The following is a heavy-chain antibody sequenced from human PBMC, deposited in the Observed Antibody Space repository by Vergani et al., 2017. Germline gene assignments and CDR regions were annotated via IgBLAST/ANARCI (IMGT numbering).Heavy chain of an antibody. Sequence: VQVVESGGGLVQPGGSLRLSCAASGFIFSDHYMDWVRQAPGKGLEWVAVISYDGSNKYYADSVKGRFTISRDNSKNTLYLQMNSLRAEDTAVYYCAKETGIQLKLWYYYGMDVWGQGTTVTVSS. CDR3: AKETGIQLKLWYYYGMDV. CDR2: ISYDGSNK. J-gene: IGHJ6*02. V-gene: IGHV3-30*18. D-gene: IGHD2-21*01. CDR1: GFIFSDHY.